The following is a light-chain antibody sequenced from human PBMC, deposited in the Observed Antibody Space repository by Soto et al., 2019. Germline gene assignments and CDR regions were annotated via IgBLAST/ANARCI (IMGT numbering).Light chain of an antibody. V-gene: IGKV2-28*01. J-gene: IGKJ5*01. CDR3: MQALQTPFT. Sequence: DIVITQSPLSLPFTPLDPSSISCRSSQSLLHSNGYNYLDWYLQKPGQSPQLLIYLGSNRSSGVPDRFSGSGSGTDFTLKISRVEAEDVGVYYCMQALQTPFTFGQGTRLEIK. CDR2: LGS. CDR1: QSLLHSNGYNY.